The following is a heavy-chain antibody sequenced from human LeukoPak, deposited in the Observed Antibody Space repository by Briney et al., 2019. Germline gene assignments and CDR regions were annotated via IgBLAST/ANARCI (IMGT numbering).Heavy chain of an antibody. CDR3: ARDVGARLPGI. V-gene: IGHV4-39*07. J-gene: IGHJ4*02. CDR2: IYYSGST. D-gene: IGHD6-6*01. CDR1: GGSISSSSYY. Sequence: PSETLSLTCTVSGGSISSSSYYWGWIRQPPGKGLEWIGSIYYSGSTYYNPSLKSRVIISVDKPNNQFSLKLSSVTAADTAVYYCARDVGARLPGIWGQGTLLTVSS.